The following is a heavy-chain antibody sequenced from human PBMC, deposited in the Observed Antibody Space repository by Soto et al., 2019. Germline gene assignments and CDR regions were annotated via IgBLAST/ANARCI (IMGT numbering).Heavy chain of an antibody. Sequence: QVQLVQSGAEVKKPGASVKVSCKASGYTFTSYDINWVRQATGQGLEWMGWMNPNSGNTGYAQKFQGRVTMTRNTFISTAYMELSSLRSEDTAVYYCARVDDDYIWGSYRWGAFDIWGQGTMVTVSS. J-gene: IGHJ3*02. CDR2: MNPNSGNT. CDR3: ARVDDDYIWGSYRWGAFDI. V-gene: IGHV1-8*01. D-gene: IGHD3-16*01. CDR1: GYTFTSYD.